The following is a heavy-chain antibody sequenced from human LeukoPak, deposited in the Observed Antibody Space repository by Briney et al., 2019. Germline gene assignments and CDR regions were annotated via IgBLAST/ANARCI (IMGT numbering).Heavy chain of an antibody. V-gene: IGHV4-31*03. J-gene: IGHJ5*02. CDR2: IYYSGST. D-gene: IGHD4-17*01. CDR1: GGSISSGGYY. Sequence: SETLSLTCTVSGGSISSGGYYWSWIRQHPGKGLEWIGYIYYSGSTYYNPSFKSRVTISVDTSKNQFSLKLSSVTAADTAVYYCARDLKDTGWFDPWGQGTLVTVSS. CDR3: ARDLKDTGWFDP.